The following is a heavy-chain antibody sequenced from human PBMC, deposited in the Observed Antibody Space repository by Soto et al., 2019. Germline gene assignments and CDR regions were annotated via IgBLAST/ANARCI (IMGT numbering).Heavy chain of an antibody. D-gene: IGHD6-13*01. CDR3: AKSSVWYPYFDS. CDR1: EFSFDDFA. CDR2: ITYTGVST. J-gene: IGHJ4*01. V-gene: IGHV3-23*01. Sequence: EAQLLESGGDLVQPGGSLRLSCAASEFSFDDFAMSWVRQAPGKGLEWVSSITYTGVSTYYADSVKGRFTISRDNSRDTLFLQMNSLRAEDTAIYYCAKSSVWYPYFDSWGHGTLVTVSS.